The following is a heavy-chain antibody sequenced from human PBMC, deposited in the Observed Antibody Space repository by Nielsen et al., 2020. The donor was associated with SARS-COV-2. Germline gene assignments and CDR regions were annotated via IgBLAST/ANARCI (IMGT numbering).Heavy chain of an antibody. D-gene: IGHD6-19*01. CDR1: GYTFTSYA. CDR3: ARDFSSGWGGPDY. CDR2: INPNSGGT. V-gene: IGHV1-2*06. J-gene: IGHJ4*02. Sequence: ASVKVSCKASGYTFTSYAMHWVRQAPGQGLEWMGRINPNSGGTNYAQKFQGRVTMTRDTSISTAYMELSRLRSDDTAVYYCARDFSSGWGGPDYWGQGTLVTVSS.